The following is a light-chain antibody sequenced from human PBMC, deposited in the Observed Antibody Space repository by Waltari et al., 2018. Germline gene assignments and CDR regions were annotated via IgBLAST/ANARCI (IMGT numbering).Light chain of an antibody. Sequence: QSVLTQPPSASGTPGQRVTISCSGSSSNIGSNTVNRYQQLPGTAPKLLIYSNNRRPSVVPDRFSGCKSGASASLAISGLQSEDEADYYCAAWDDSLNGWVFGGGTKLTVL. CDR2: SNN. CDR1: SSNIGSNT. V-gene: IGLV1-44*01. J-gene: IGLJ3*02. CDR3: AAWDDSLNGWV.